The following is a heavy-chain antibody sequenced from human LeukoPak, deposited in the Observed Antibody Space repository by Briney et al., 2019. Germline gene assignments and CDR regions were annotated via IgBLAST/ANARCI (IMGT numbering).Heavy chain of an antibody. CDR2: IYYSGST. J-gene: IGHJ4*02. CDR1: GGSISSSSYY. CDR3: AREAIAAAGTMGFDY. Sequence: PSETLSLTCTVSGGSISSSSYYWGWIRQPPGKGLEWIGSIYYSGSTYYNPSLKSRVTISVDTSKNQFSLKLSSVTAADTAVYYCAREAIAAAGTMGFDYWGQGTLVTVSS. D-gene: IGHD6-13*01. V-gene: IGHV4-39*07.